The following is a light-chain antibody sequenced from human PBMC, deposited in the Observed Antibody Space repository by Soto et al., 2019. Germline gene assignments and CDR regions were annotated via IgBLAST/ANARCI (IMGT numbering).Light chain of an antibody. V-gene: IGLV1-51*01. Sequence: QSVLTQPPSVSAAPGQKVTISCSGSSSNIGNNCVSWYQQLPGTAPKLLIYDNNKRPSGIPDRFSGSKSGTSATLGITGLQTGDEADYYCGTWNSSLSAGVFGGGIKLTVL. CDR2: DNN. J-gene: IGLJ2*01. CDR3: GTWNSSLSAGV. CDR1: SSNIGNNC.